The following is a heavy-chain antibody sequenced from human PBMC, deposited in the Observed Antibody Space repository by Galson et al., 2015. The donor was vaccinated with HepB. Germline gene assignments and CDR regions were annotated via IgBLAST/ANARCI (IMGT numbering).Heavy chain of an antibody. V-gene: IGHV2-5*02. D-gene: IGHD1-7*01. CDR2: IYWDDDK. CDR1: GFSLSTSGVG. CDR3: AHRLPSRFNWNYAAFDY. J-gene: IGHJ4*02. Sequence: PALVKPPQTLTLPCTFSGFSLSTSGVGVGWIRQSPGKALEWLAVIYWDDDKRYTPFLKSRLTITKDTSKNQVVLTMTNMDPVDTATYYCAHRLPSRFNWNYAAFDYWGQGTLVTVSS.